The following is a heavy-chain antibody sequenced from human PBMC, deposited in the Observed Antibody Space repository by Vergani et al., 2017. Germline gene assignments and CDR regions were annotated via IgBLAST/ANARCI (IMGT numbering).Heavy chain of an antibody. V-gene: IGHV3-30*02. Sequence: QVQLQESGPGLVKPSETLSLTCTVSGGSISSYYWSWIRQPPGKGLEWVAFIRYDGSNKYYADSVKGRFTISRDNSKNTLYLQMNSLRAEDTAVYYCARDRGEYSSGWHVGWFDPWGQGTLVTVSS. CDR3: ARDRGEYSSGWHVGWFDP. J-gene: IGHJ5*02. D-gene: IGHD6-19*01. CDR2: IRYDGSNK. CDR1: GGSISSYY.